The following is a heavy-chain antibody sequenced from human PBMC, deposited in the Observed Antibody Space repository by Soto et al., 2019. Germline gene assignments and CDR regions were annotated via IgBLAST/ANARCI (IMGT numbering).Heavy chain of an antibody. Sequence: ASVKVSCKASGYTFTSYAMHWVRQAPGQRLEWMGWINAGNGNTKYSQKFQGRVTITRDTSASTAYMELSSLRSEDTAVYYCASGTYYDFWRCYRFGYYGMGVWCQGTTVTVSS. J-gene: IGHJ6*02. CDR2: INAGNGNT. D-gene: IGHD3-3*01. V-gene: IGHV1-3*01. CDR3: ASGTYYDFWRCYRFGYYGMGV. CDR1: GYTFTSYA.